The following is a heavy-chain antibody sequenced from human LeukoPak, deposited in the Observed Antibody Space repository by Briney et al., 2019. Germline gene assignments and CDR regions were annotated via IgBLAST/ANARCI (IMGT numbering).Heavy chain of an antibody. J-gene: IGHJ4*02. D-gene: IGHD2-21*02. CDR2: ISAYNGKT. CDR1: GYTFTSYG. CDR3: ARVYCGGDCYSLFDY. Sequence: ASVKVSCKASGYTFTSYGVSWVRQAPGQGLEWMGWISAYNGKTYYAQKLQGRVTMNTETSTGTAYMELRSLRSDDTAVYYCARVYCGGDCYSLFDYWGQGTLVTVSS. V-gene: IGHV1-18*01.